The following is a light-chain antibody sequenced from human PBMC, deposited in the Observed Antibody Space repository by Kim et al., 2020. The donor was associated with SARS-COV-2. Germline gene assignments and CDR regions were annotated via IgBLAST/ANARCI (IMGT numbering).Light chain of an antibody. CDR2: GRN. J-gene: IGLJ3*02. CDR3: NSRDSSGHHGV. V-gene: IGLV3-19*01. Sequence: SSELTQDPAVSVALGQTARIRCQGASVINYFVAWYQQKPGQAPVLVMYGRNNRASGIANRFSGSRSGDTASLIITGAQAEDEADYYCNSRDSSGHHGVFG. CDR1: SVINYF.